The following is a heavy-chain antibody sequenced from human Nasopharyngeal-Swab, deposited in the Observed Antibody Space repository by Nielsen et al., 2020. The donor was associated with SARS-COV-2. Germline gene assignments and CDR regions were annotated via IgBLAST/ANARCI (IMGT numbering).Heavy chain of an antibody. J-gene: IGHJ4*02. CDR3: ARTDSSSWYRGVFDY. CDR1: GDSVSSNSAA. Sequence: SQTLALICAIFGDSVSSNSAAWNWIRHSPSRGLEWLGRTYYRSKWYNDYAVSVKSRITINPDTSKNQFSLQLNSVTPEDTAVYYCARTDSSSWYRGVFDYWGQRTLVTVSS. D-gene: IGHD6-13*01. CDR2: TYYRSKWYN. V-gene: IGHV6-1*01.